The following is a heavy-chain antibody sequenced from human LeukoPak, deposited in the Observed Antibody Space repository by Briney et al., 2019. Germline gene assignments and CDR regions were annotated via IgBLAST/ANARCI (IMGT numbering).Heavy chain of an antibody. D-gene: IGHD5-24*01. Sequence: GGSLQVSCKGSGYNFTSYWIGWVRQVPGKGVGWMGIIYPGDSDTRYSPSFQGQVTISADKSISTAYLQWSSLKASDTAMYYCASGGGMATISGFDYWGQGTLVTVSS. V-gene: IGHV5-51*01. CDR2: IYPGDSDT. CDR3: ASGGGMATISGFDY. CDR1: GYNFTSYW. J-gene: IGHJ4*02.